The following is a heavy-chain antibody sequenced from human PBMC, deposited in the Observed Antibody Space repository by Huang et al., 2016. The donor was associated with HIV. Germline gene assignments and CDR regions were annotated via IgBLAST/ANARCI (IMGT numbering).Heavy chain of an antibody. V-gene: IGHV5-51*01. CDR2: MDPGDSDA. CDR3: ARRGSGWAEDAFDI. J-gene: IGHJ3*02. CDR1: GYSFTSFR. D-gene: IGHD3-22*01. Sequence: EVQLVQSGAEVKKPGESLKISCQGSGYSFTSFRIGWVRQMPGKGLEWMGMMDPGDSDATYSPSFQGHVTMSADKSINTAYLRWSSLKASDTGIYFCARRGSGWAEDAFDIWGQGTKVTVSS.